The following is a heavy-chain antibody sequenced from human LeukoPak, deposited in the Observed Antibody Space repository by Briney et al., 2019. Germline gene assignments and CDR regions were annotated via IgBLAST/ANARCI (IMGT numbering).Heavy chain of an antibody. CDR3: AKERDESRYCSSTNCYPFDY. CDR2: ST. Sequence: STDYTDSVKGRFTISSDNSKNTLYLQMNSLRAEDTAVYYCAKERDESRYCSSTNCYPFDYWGQGTLVAVSS. J-gene: IGHJ4*02. V-gene: IGHV3-23*01. D-gene: IGHD2-2*01.